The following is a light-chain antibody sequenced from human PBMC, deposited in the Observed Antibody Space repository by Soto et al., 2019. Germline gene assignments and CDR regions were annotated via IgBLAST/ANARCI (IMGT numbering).Light chain of an antibody. Sequence: EIVMTQSPATLSVSPGERATLSCRASQSVSSNLAWYQQKPGQAPRLLIYGASTRATGIPARFSGSGSGTEFTLTISSLQSEDFAVYYCPPYNNWPPLTFGGGTKVEIK. CDR1: QSVSSN. CDR2: GAS. J-gene: IGKJ4*01. V-gene: IGKV3-15*01. CDR3: PPYNNWPPLT.